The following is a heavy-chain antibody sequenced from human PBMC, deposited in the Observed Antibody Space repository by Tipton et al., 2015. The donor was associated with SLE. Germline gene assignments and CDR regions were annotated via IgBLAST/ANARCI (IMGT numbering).Heavy chain of an antibody. CDR2: ISGRGGST. J-gene: IGHJ4*02. Sequence: SLRLSCVASGFTFSSYAMSWVRQAPGKGLEWVTGISGRGGSTSYADSVKGRFTVSRDNSKNTLHLQMNSLRAEDSAIYYCAIGDGLYWGQGTLVIVSS. V-gene: IGHV3-23*01. CDR1: GFTFSSYA. CDR3: AIGDGLY.